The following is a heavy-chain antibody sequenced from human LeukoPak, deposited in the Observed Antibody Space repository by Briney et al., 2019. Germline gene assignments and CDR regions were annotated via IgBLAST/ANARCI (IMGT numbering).Heavy chain of an antibody. CDR2: IYYSGST. CDR1: GGSISSSTYY. D-gene: IGHD3-22*01. J-gene: IGHJ4*02. CDR3: ARPAISNAHYYEGTGFDGDY. V-gene: IGHV4-39*01. Sequence: SETLSLTCTVSGGSISSSTYYWGWIRQPPGKGLEWIGSIYYSGSTYYNPSLKSRVTMSVDTSRNQFSLKLSSVTAADTAVYYCARPAISNAHYYEGTGFDGDYWAREPWSPSPQ.